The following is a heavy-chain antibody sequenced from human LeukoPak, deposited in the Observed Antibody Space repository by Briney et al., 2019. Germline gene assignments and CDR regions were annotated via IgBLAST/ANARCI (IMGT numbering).Heavy chain of an antibody. V-gene: IGHV1-69*10. CDR1: GGTFSNYA. Sequence: SVKVSCKASGGTFSNYAISWVRQAPGQGLEWMGGIIPIFGIANYAQRFQGRVTITADKSTSTAYMELSSLRSEDTAVYYCARDLDGYNMATDAFDIWGQGTMITVSS. D-gene: IGHD5-24*01. CDR2: IIPIFGIA. J-gene: IGHJ3*02. CDR3: ARDLDGYNMATDAFDI.